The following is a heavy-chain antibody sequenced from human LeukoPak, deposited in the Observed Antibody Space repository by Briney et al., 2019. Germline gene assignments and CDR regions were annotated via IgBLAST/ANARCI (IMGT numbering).Heavy chain of an antibody. CDR3: AREQWLVLAPLDA. Sequence: GGSLRLSCAASGFTFSSYWMSWVRQAPGKGLEWVSSISSSSSYIYYADSVKGRFTISRDNAKNSLYLQMNSLRAEDTAVYYCAREQWLVLAPLDAWGQGTLVTVSS. J-gene: IGHJ5*02. D-gene: IGHD6-19*01. CDR2: ISSSSSYI. CDR1: GFTFSSYW. V-gene: IGHV3-21*01.